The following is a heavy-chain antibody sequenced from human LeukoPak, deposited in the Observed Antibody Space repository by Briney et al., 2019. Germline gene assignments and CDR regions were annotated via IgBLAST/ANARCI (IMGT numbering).Heavy chain of an antibody. D-gene: IGHD6-6*01. J-gene: IGHJ4*02. CDR3: ARDSSSSESY. Sequence: SETLSLTCAVYGGSFSGYYWSWIRQPPGKGLEWIGEINHSGSTNYNPSLKSRVTISVDTSKNQFSLKLSSVTAADTAVYYCARDSSSSESYWGQGTLVTVSS. CDR1: GGSFSGYY. V-gene: IGHV4-34*01. CDR2: INHSGST.